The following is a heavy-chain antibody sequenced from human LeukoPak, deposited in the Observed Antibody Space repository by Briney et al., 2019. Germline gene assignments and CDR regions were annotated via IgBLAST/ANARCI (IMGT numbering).Heavy chain of an antibody. CDR1: GGSISSGDYY. CDR3: ARLPHCSSTSCYRYYYYGMDV. D-gene: IGHD2-2*01. J-gene: IGHJ6*02. CDR2: IYYSGST. Sequence: PSETQSLTCTVSGGSISSGDYYWSWIRQPPGKGLEWIGYIYYSGSTYYNPSLKSRVTISVDTSKNQFSLKLSSVTAADTAVYYCARLPHCSSTSCYRYYYYGMDVWGQGTTVTVSS. V-gene: IGHV4-30-4*01.